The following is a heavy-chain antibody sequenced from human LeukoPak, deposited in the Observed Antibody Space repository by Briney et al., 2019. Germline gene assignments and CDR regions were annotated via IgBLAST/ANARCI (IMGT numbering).Heavy chain of an antibody. CDR1: GYTFTGYY. V-gene: IGHV1-2*02. CDR2: INPNSGGT. J-gene: IGHJ4*02. D-gene: IGHD3-9*01. CDR3: ARSPDILTGENFDY. Sequence: VSEKVSCKASGYTFTGYYMHWVRQAPGQGLEWMGWINPNSGGTNYAQKFYARVTMTRDTSISTAYMELSRLRSDDTAVFYCARSPDILTGENFDYWGQGTLVTVSS.